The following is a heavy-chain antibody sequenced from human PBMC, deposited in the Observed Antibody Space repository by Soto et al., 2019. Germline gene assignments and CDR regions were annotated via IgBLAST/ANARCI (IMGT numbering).Heavy chain of an antibody. Sequence: PSETLSLTCTVSGGSISSYYWSWIRQPPGKGLEWIGYIYYSGSTNYNPSLKSRVTISVDTYKNQFSLKLSSVTAADTAVYYCARDGGYCSSASCYPYYYYYGVDVWGQGTTVTVSS. CDR1: GGSISSYY. CDR3: ARDGGYCSSASCYPYYYYYGVDV. CDR2: IYYSGST. V-gene: IGHV4-59*01. D-gene: IGHD2-2*01. J-gene: IGHJ6*02.